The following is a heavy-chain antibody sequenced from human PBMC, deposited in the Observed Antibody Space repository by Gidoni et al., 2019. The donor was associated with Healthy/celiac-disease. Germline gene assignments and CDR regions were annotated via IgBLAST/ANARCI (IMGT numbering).Heavy chain of an antibody. J-gene: IGHJ4*02. D-gene: IGHD6-6*01. Sequence: QVQLQESGPGLVTPSETLSLTCTVSGGSISSYSWSWIRQPPGKGLEWIGYIYYSGSTNYNPSLKSRVTISVDTSKNQFSLKLSSVTAADTAVYYCARDPPLYSSSSSSGDYWGQGTLVTVSS. CDR3: ARDPPLYSSSSSSGDY. CDR1: GGSISSYS. V-gene: IGHV4-59*01. CDR2: IYYSGST.